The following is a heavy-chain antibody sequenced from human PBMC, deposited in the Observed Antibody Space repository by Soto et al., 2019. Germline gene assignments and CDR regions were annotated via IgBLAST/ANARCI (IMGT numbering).Heavy chain of an antibody. Sequence: QVQLVQSGAEVKKPGSSVKVSCKASGGTFSSYAISWVRQAPGQGLEWMGGIIPIFGTTNYAQKFQGRVTITVEESTSTAYMELSSLRSEDTALYYCGRAVPGQQLETLNWFDPWGQGTLVAVTS. CDR2: IIPIFGTT. D-gene: IGHD6-13*01. V-gene: IGHV1-69*01. CDR1: GGTFSSYA. J-gene: IGHJ5*02. CDR3: GRAVPGQQLETLNWFDP.